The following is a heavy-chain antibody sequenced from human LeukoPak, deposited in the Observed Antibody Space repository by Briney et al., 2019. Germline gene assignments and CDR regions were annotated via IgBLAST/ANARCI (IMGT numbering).Heavy chain of an antibody. V-gene: IGHV1-3*01. CDR3: AGGRVGYSSSWSPFDY. CDR2: INAGNGNT. Sequence: ASVKVSCKASGYTFTSYAMHWVRQAPGQRLEWMGWINAGNGNTKYSQKFQGRVTITRDTSASKAYMELSSLRSEDTAVYYCAGGRVGYSSSWSPFDYWGQGTLVTVSS. J-gene: IGHJ4*02. D-gene: IGHD6-13*01. CDR1: GYTFTSYA.